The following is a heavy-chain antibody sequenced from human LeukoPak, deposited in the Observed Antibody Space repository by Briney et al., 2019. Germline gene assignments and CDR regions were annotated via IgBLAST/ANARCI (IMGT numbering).Heavy chain of an antibody. V-gene: IGHV4-4*07. CDR2: VYSSGST. D-gene: IGHD3-22*01. CDR1: GGSISSYY. J-gene: IGHJ4*02. CDR3: ARDYYDSSGYYYFDY. Sequence: SETLSLTCTVSGGSISSYYWTWIRQPAGKGLEWIGRVYSSGSTNYNPSLKSRVTMSVDTSKNQFSLKLSSVTAADTAVYYCARDYYDSSGYYYFDYWGQGTLVTVSS.